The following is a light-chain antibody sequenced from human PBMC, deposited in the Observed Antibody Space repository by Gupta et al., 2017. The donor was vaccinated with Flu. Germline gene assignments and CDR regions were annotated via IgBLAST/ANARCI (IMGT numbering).Light chain of an antibody. J-gene: IGKJ2*01. Sequence: EIVLTTPSGTLSLSPGERATLSCRAGQSVSSSYLAWYQQKPGQAPRLLIYGASSRATGIPDRFSGSGSGTDFTLTISRLEPEDFAVYYCQQYGSSPYTFGQGTKVEIK. V-gene: IGKV3-20*01. CDR3: QQYGSSPYT. CDR1: QSVSSSY. CDR2: GAS.